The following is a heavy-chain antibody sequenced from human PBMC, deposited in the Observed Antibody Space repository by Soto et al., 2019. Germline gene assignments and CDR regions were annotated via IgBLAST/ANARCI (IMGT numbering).Heavy chain of an antibody. CDR2: INDVGYST. V-gene: IGHV3-23*01. D-gene: IGHD5-18*01. CDR3: AKVTSRESGYSYGKSDY. CDR1: GFTFSSYA. Sequence: PGGSLRLSCAASGFTFSSYAMNWVRQAPGKGLQWVSAINDVGYSTYYADSVKGRFTISRDNSKNTLYLQMSSLRAEDTAVYFCAKVTSRESGYSYGKSDYWGQGTPGTVSS. J-gene: IGHJ4*02.